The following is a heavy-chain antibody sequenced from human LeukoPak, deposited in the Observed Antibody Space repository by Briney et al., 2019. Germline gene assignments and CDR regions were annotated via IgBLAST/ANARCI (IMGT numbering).Heavy chain of an antibody. J-gene: IGHJ3*02. CDR3: ARGLGDSLLDI. CDR2: IYHSGST. CDR1: GGSISSGGYY. Sequence: KSSETLSLTCTVSGGSISSGGYYWSWIRQPPGKGLEWIGYIYHSGSTYYNPSLKSRVTISVDRSKNQFSLKLSSVTAADTAVYYCARGLGDSLLDIWGQGTMVTVSS. V-gene: IGHV4-30-2*01. D-gene: IGHD4-17*01.